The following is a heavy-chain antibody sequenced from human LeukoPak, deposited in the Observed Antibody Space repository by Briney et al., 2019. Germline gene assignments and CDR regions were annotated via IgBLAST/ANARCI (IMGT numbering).Heavy chain of an antibody. CDR2: IYYSGST. J-gene: IGHJ4*02. CDR3: AREGAAYCGGDCYSLAFDY. D-gene: IGHD2-21*02. V-gene: IGHV4-61*01. Sequence: SETLSLTCTVSGGSVSSGSYYWSWIRQPPGKGLEWIGYIYYSGSTNYNPSLKSRVTISVDTSKNQFSLKLSSVTAADTAVYYCAREGAAYCGGDCYSLAFDYWGQGTLVTVSS. CDR1: GGSVSSGSYY.